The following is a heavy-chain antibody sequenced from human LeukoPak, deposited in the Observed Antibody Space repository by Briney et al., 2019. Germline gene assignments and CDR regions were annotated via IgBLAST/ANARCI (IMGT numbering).Heavy chain of an antibody. Sequence: SETLSLTCGVSGYSISSDNYWGWIRQPPGKGLEGIGTIYHSGSTYYNSSLKSRATMSVDTSMNQFSLNLNSVTAADTAVYYCARATIRNWFDPWGQGTLVTVSS. V-gene: IGHV4-38-2*01. J-gene: IGHJ5*02. D-gene: IGHD3-3*02. CDR1: GYSISSDNY. CDR3: ARATIRNWFDP. CDR2: IYHSGST.